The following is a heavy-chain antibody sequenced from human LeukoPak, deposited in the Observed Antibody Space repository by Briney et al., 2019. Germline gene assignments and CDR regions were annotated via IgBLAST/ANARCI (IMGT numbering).Heavy chain of an antibody. CDR2: IHYSGST. V-gene: IGHV4-59*01. J-gene: IGHJ4*02. Sequence: SETLSLTCAVSGGSISGYYWSWIRQPPGRGLEWIGSIHYSGSTSYNSSLKSRVTMSIDTSKNQFSLKLSSVTPADTAVYYCARQVYSSSWSYYFEYWGQGILVTVSS. CDR3: ARQVYSSSWSYYFEY. D-gene: IGHD6-13*01. CDR1: GGSISGYY.